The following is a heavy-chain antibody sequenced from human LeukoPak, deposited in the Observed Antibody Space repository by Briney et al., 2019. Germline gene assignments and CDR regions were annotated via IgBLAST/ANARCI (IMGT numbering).Heavy chain of an antibody. CDR3: ARLDPDPNWGLDY. CDR1: GGSVSSYY. J-gene: IGHJ4*02. Sequence: SETLSLTCTVSGGSVSSYYWSWIRQPPGKGLEWIGYIYYSGSTNYNPSLKSRVTISVDTSKNQFSLKLSSVTAADTAVYYCARLDPDPNWGLDYWGQGALVTVSS. D-gene: IGHD7-27*01. V-gene: IGHV4-59*08. CDR2: IYYSGST.